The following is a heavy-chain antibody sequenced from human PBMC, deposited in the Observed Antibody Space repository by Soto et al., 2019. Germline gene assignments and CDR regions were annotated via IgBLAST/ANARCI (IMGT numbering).Heavy chain of an antibody. CDR2: ISSSGSTI. CDR1: GFTFSDYY. V-gene: IGHV3-11*01. J-gene: IGHJ3*02. CDR3: ARVGGWGYGPRLWAADAFDI. D-gene: IGHD4-17*01. Sequence: GGSLRLSCAASGFTFSDYYMSWIRQAPGKGLEWVSYISSSGSTIYYADSVKGRFTISRDNAKNSLYLQMNSLRAEDTAVYYCARVGGWGYGPRLWAADAFDIWGQGTMVTVSS.